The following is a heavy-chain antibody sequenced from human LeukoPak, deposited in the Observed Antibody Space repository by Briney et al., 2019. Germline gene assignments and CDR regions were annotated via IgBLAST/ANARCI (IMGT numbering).Heavy chain of an antibody. Sequence: HPGGSLRLSCAASGFTFSSYSMNWVRQAPGKGLEWVSHISSSSTIYYADSVKGRFTISRDNAKNSLYLQMKSLRAEDTAVYYCAKGGGYEAQYYYYYLDVWGKGTTVTISS. J-gene: IGHJ6*03. D-gene: IGHD5-12*01. CDR3: AKGGGYEAQYYYYYLDV. CDR1: GFTFSSYS. V-gene: IGHV3-48*01. CDR2: ISSSSTI.